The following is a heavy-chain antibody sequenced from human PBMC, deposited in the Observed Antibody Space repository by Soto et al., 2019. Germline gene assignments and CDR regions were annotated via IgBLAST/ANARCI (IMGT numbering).Heavy chain of an antibody. CDR2: ISYDGSNK. CDR1: GFTFSSYG. D-gene: IGHD2-15*01. CDR3: AKWGYCSGGSCSPYDY. J-gene: IGHJ4*02. Sequence: QVQLVESGGGVVQPGRSLRLSCAASGFTFSSYGMHWVRQAPGKGLEWVAVISYDGSNKYYADSVKGRFTISRDNSKNTLYLQMNSLRAEDTAVYYCAKWGYCSGGSCSPYDYWGQGTLVTVSS. V-gene: IGHV3-30*18.